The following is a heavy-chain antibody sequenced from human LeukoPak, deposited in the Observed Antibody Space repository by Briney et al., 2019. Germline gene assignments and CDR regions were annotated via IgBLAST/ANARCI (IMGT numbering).Heavy chain of an antibody. J-gene: IGHJ4*02. V-gene: IGHV4-59*01. Sequence: SETLSLTCSVSGDSISSYYWSWLRQPPGQGLEWIGYIHYSGTTKYNPSLKSRVTISAATSKKQFSLKLSSVSAADTVVYYCARSGIYGDYGIYLDYWGQGTLVTVSS. CDR3: ARSGIYGDYGIYLDY. CDR1: GDSISSYY. CDR2: IHYSGTT. D-gene: IGHD4-17*01.